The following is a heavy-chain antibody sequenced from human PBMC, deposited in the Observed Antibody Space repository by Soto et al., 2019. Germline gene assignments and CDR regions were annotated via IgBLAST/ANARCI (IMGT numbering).Heavy chain of an antibody. D-gene: IGHD3-10*01. Sequence: ASVKVSCKASGYTFTNYYMHWVRQAPGQGLEWMGIINPSGGSTTYAQTFQGRITMTRDTSTTTVYMQLSSLRSEDTALYFCDRAIIRPYYFDYWGQGTLVTVS. V-gene: IGHV1-46*03. CDR1: GYTFTNYY. CDR2: INPSGGST. J-gene: IGHJ4*02. CDR3: DRAIIRPYYFDY.